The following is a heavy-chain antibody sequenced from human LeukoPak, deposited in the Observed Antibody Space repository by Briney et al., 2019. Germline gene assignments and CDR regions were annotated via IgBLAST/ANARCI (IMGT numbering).Heavy chain of an antibody. V-gene: IGHV4-39*01. Sequence: TSETLSLTCSVSGGSISSSGNSWVWIRQPPGKGLEWIASIHYTGTAYYNPSLKSRVTIFVDTSDKQLSLKLRSVTAADTAAYYCATGGGIAVAHAWGQGIVVTVSS. CDR2: IHYTGTA. CDR3: ATGGGIAVAHA. CDR1: GGSISSSGNS. J-gene: IGHJ4*02. D-gene: IGHD6-19*01.